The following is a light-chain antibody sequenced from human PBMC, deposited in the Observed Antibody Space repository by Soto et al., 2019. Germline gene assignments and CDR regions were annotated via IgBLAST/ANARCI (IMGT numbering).Light chain of an antibody. Sequence: EIVLTQSPVTLSLSPGERATLSCRASQSVNIYLAWYQQKPGQAPRLLIYDASNRATGIPARFSGSGSGTDFTLTISSLEPEDFVVYYCQQRNNWPLTFGGGTKVEIK. CDR3: QQRNNWPLT. J-gene: IGKJ4*01. CDR2: DAS. V-gene: IGKV3-11*01. CDR1: QSVNIY.